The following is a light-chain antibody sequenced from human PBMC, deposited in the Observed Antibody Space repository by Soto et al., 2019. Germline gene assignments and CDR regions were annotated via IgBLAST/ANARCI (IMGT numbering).Light chain of an antibody. J-gene: IGKJ4*01. CDR2: RAS. Sequence: DIPMTQSPSSVSASVGDRVTITCRASQGIISWLAWYQQKPGKAPKLLIYRASNLQSGVPSRFSGSGSGTDFTLTISGLQPADFATYYCQQTTTFPLTFGGGTKVEIK. CDR3: QQTTTFPLT. CDR1: QGIISW. V-gene: IGKV1-12*01.